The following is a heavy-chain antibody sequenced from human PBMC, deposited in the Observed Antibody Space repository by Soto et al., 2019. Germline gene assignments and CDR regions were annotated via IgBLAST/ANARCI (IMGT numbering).Heavy chain of an antibody. CDR3: ARDVGMASRPYLDY. Sequence: ASVKVSCKASGYSFTTYYIHWVRQAPGQGLEWMGIIDPSSGSATYTQKFRGRVTMARDTSTSTVYMELSSLRSEDTAVYYCARDVGMASRPYLDYWGQGTLVTVSS. CDR1: GYSFTTYY. V-gene: IGHV1-46*01. CDR2: IDPSSGSA. J-gene: IGHJ4*02. D-gene: IGHD6-6*01.